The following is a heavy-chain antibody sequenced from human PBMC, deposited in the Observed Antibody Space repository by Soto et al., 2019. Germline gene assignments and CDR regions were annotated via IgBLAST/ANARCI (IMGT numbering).Heavy chain of an antibody. CDR1: GYTFTSYY. CDR3: ARDLRFLEWLLYGYYYYGMDV. CDR2: INPSGGST. J-gene: IGHJ6*02. D-gene: IGHD3-3*01. Sequence: ASVKVSCKASGYTFTSYYMPWVRQAPGQGLEWMGIINPSGGSTSYAQKFQGRVTMTRDTSTSTVYMELSSLRSEDTAVYYCARDLRFLEWLLYGYYYYGMDVWGQGTTVTVSS. V-gene: IGHV1-46*01.